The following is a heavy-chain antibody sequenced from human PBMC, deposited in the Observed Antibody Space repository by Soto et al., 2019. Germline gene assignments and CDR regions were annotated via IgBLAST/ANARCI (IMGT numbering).Heavy chain of an antibody. D-gene: IGHD3-10*02. CDR2: IYTNGST. CDR1: DGSISTYY. CDR3: ARDRTVDYVDYYFDY. Sequence: SETLSLTCTVSDGSISTYYWSWIRQPAGKGLEWVGRIYTNGSTSYSPPLKSRLTMSVDTSKKQLSLKLSSVTAADTAVYYCARDRTVDYVDYYFDYWGQGTLVTVS. J-gene: IGHJ4*02. V-gene: IGHV4-4*07.